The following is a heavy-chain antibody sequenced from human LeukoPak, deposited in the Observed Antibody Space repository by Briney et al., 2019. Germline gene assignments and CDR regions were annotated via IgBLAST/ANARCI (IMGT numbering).Heavy chain of an antibody. CDR3: ARGPSSSWCRYYYYYMDV. CDR1: GGSFSGYY. D-gene: IGHD6-13*01. CDR2: INHSGST. Sequence: SETLSLTCAVYGGSFSGYYWSWIRQPPGKGLEWIGEINHSGSTNYNPSLKSRVTISVDTSKNQFSLKLSSVTAADTAVYYCARGPSSSWCRYYYYYMDVWGKGTTVTVSS. V-gene: IGHV4-34*01. J-gene: IGHJ6*03.